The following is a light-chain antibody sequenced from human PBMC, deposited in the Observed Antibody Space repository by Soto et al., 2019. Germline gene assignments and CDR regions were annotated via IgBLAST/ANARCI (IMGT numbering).Light chain of an antibody. Sequence: QSALTQPASVSGSPGQSITISCTGTSSDVDTYNYVSWYQQYPGKAPKLMIHDDSNRPSGVSNRFSGSKSGNTASLTISGGQDEDDADYYCCSYTGSSTLGVFGGGTKLTVL. CDR2: DDS. CDR1: SSDVDTYNY. J-gene: IGLJ2*01. V-gene: IGLV2-14*01. CDR3: CSYTGSSTLGV.